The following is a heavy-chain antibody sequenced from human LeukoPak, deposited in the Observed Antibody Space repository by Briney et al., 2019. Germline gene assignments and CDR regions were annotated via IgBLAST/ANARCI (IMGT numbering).Heavy chain of an antibody. Sequence: SETLSLTCTVSGGSISSYYWSWIRQPPGKGLEWIGYIHYSGSTNYNPSLKSRVTISVDTSKNQFSLKLSSVTAADTAVYYCARERGSSGWYLNWFDPWGQGTLVTVSS. D-gene: IGHD6-19*01. CDR2: IHYSGST. J-gene: IGHJ5*02. V-gene: IGHV4-59*12. CDR3: ARERGSSGWYLNWFDP. CDR1: GGSISSYY.